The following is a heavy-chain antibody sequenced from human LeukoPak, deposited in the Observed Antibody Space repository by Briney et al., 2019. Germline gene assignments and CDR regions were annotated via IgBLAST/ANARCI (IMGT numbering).Heavy chain of an antibody. J-gene: IGHJ4*02. CDR3: ARLFNGYTFDSEHDC. V-gene: IGHV3-48*03. Sequence: GGSLRLSCVASGLNFSPYEMNWVRQAPGKGLEWVSYISSSSSHVYYADSVKGRFTVSRDNAKSSLYLQMNSLRAEDTAFYYCARLFNGYTFDSEHDCWGRGTLVIVSS. CDR2: ISSSSSHV. D-gene: IGHD5-24*01. CDR1: GLNFSPYE.